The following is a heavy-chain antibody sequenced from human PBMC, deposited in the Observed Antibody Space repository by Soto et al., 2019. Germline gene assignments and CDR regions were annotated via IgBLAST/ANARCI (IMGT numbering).Heavy chain of an antibody. Sequence: QVQLQESGPGLVKPSQTLSLTCTVSGGSISSGGYYWSWIRQHPGKGLEWIGYIYYSGSTYYNPSLKRRVTISVDPAKHQFSLKLSSVTAADTAVYCCARWPQLEPRFDYWGQGTLVTVSS. V-gene: IGHV4-31*03. CDR3: ARWPQLEPRFDY. J-gene: IGHJ4*02. CDR2: IYYSGST. CDR1: GGSISSGGYY. D-gene: IGHD1-1*01.